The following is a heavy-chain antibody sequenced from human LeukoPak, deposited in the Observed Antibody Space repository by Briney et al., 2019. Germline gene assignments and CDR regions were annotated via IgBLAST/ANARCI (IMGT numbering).Heavy chain of an antibody. CDR1: GGSISSGDYY. CDR3: ARLTGDCSGGSCYLDY. V-gene: IGHV4-61*08. J-gene: IGHJ4*02. D-gene: IGHD2-15*01. CDR2: IYYSGST. Sequence: SETLSLTCTVSGGSISSGDYYWSWIRQPPGKGLEWIGYIYYSGSTNYDPSLKSRVTISVDTSKNQFSLKLSSVTAADTAVYYCARLTGDCSGGSCYLDYWGQGTLVTVSS.